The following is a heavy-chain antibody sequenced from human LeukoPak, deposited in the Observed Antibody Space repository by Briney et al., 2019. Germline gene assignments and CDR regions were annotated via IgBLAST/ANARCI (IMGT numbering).Heavy chain of an antibody. CDR3: AKSYSSGSGSYSAGHFDY. CDR2: IRYDGSNT. V-gene: IGHV3-30*02. J-gene: IGHJ4*02. D-gene: IGHD3-10*01. CDR1: GFTFSSYG. Sequence: GGSLRLSCAVSGFTFSSYGMRWARQAPGKGLEWVAFIRYDGSNTYYADAVKGRFTISRDNSKNTLYLQMDTLRAEDTAVYYCAKSYSSGSGSYSAGHFDYWGQGTLVTVSS.